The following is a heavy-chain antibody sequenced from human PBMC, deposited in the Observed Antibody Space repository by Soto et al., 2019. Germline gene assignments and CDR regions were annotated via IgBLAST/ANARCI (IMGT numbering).Heavy chain of an antibody. D-gene: IGHD3-22*01. CDR1: GGTFSSYA. Sequence: GASVKVSCKASGGTFSSYAISWVRQAPGQGLEWMGGIIPIFGTANYAQKFQGRVTITADESTSTAYMELSSLRSEDTAVYYCASGYYDSSGYYLSFDYWGQGTLVTVSS. CDR2: IIPIFGTA. J-gene: IGHJ4*02. CDR3: ASGYYDSSGYYLSFDY. V-gene: IGHV1-69*13.